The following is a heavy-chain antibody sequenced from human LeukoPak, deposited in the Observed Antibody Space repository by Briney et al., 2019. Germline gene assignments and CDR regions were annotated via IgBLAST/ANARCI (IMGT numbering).Heavy chain of an antibody. D-gene: IGHD5-18*01. CDR1: GVSITSNY. V-gene: IGHV4-59*01. Sequence: NPSETLSLTCSVSGVSITSNYWSWIRQPPGKGLEWLGYTHHSGATSYNPSLKSRSTMSLDTSNNQFSLKLSSVTAADTAVYYCARSSGHSYGDFDYWGQGNLVTGSS. CDR2: THHSGAT. J-gene: IGHJ4*02. CDR3: ARSSGHSYGDFDY.